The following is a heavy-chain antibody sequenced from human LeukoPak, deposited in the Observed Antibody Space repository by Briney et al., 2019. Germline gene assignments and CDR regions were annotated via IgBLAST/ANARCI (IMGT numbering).Heavy chain of an antibody. CDR3: ARGSGYSYSFTGRERTKSRLDY. D-gene: IGHD5-18*01. J-gene: IGHJ4*02. CDR1: GFTFSNYG. CDR2: ISFDGSNK. Sequence: GGSLRLSCAASGFTFSNYGMHWVRQAPGKGLEWVAVISFDGSNKYYGDSVKGRFTISRDSSKHTLYLQMNSLRAADTAVYYCARGSGYSYSFTGRERTKSRLDYWGQGTLVTVSS. V-gene: IGHV3-30*03.